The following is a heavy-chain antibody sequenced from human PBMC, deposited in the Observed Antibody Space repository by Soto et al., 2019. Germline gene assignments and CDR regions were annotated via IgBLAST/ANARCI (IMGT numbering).Heavy chain of an antibody. CDR2: ISGSGGST. CDR1: GFTFSSYA. D-gene: IGHD2-2*01. V-gene: IGHV3-23*01. J-gene: IGHJ3*02. Sequence: PGGSLRLSCAASGFTFSSYAMSCVRQAPGKGLEWVSAISGSGGSTYYADSVKVRFTISRDNTKNTLYLQMNSLRAEDTAVYYCAKVQKAAMTGAFDIWGQGTMVTVSS. CDR3: AKVQKAAMTGAFDI.